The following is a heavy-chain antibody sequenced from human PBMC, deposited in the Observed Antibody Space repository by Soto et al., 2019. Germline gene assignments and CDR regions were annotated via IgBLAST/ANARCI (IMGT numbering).Heavy chain of an antibody. CDR3: ARTYGSGSYYDAFDI. CDR1: GFTFSSYA. Sequence: GGSLRLSCAASGFTFSSYAMHWVRQAPGKGLEWVAVISYDGSNKYYADSVKGRFTISRDNSKNTLYLQMNSLRAEDTAVYYCARTYGSGSYYDAFDIWGQGTMVTVSS. V-gene: IGHV3-30*04. J-gene: IGHJ3*02. D-gene: IGHD3-10*01. CDR2: ISYDGSNK.